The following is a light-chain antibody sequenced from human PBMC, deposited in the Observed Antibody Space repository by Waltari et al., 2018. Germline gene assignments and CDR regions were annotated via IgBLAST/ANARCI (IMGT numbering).Light chain of an antibody. Sequence: DIQMTQSPSSLSASVGDRVTITCRASHGISNYLDWYQQKPGKVPKLLIYAASTLQSGVPSRFSGSGSGTDFTLTISSLQPEDVATYYCQKYNSAPRTFGQGTKVEIK. CDR1: HGISNY. J-gene: IGKJ1*01. CDR2: AAS. CDR3: QKYNSAPRT. V-gene: IGKV1-27*01.